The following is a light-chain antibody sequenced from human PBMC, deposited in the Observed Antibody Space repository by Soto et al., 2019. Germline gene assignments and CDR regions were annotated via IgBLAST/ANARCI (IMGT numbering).Light chain of an antibody. CDR3: QQYNSYSWT. J-gene: IGKJ1*01. Sequence: DIQMTQSPSTLSASVGDRITITCRASQSISNWLAWYQQKPGKAPKLLIYKASSLKSGVPSRFSGSASGTEFTLTISSLQPDDFATYYCQQYNSYSWTFGQGTKVDIK. CDR2: KAS. CDR1: QSISNW. V-gene: IGKV1-5*03.